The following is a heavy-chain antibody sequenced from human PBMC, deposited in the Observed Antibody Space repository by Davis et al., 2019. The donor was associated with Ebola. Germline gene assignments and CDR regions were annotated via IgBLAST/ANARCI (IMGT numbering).Heavy chain of an antibody. CDR1: GGSISSYY. CDR3: AATRVGLRLRALDY. CDR2: LYYSGST. D-gene: IGHD5-12*01. J-gene: IGHJ4*02. V-gene: IGHV4-59*08. Sequence: SETLSLTCTVSGGSISSYYWSWIRQPPGKGLEWIGYLYYSGSTNYNPSLKSRVTISVDTSKNQFSLKLSSVTAADTAVYYCAATRVGLRLRALDYWGQGTLVTVSS.